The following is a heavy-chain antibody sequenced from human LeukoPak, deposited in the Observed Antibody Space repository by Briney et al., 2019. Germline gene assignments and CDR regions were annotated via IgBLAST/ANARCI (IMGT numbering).Heavy chain of an antibody. CDR2: ISGSGGST. CDR1: GFTFSSYA. V-gene: IGHV3-23*01. CDR3: AKDRFLSRQEDRSSFDY. Sequence: PGGSLRLSCAASGFTFSSYAMSWVRQAPGKGLEWVSAISGSGGSTYYADSVKGRFTISRDNSKNTLYLQMNSLRAEDTAVYYCAKDRFLSRQEDRSSFDYWGQGTLVTVSS. D-gene: IGHD3-22*01. J-gene: IGHJ4*02.